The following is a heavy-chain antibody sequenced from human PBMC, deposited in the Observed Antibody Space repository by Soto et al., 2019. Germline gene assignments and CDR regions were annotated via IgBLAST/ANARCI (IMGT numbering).Heavy chain of an antibody. CDR1: GGSISSGGYY. CDR2: IYYSGST. V-gene: IGHV4-31*03. D-gene: IGHD5-12*01. J-gene: IGHJ6*02. CDR3: ARGGYDKLLTYYYYYGMDV. Sequence: SETLSLTCTVSGGSISSGGYYWSWIRQHPGKGLEWIGYIYYSGSTYYNPSLKSRVTISVDTSKNQFSLKLSSVTAADTAVYYCARGGYDKLLTYYYYYGMDVWGQGTTVTVSS.